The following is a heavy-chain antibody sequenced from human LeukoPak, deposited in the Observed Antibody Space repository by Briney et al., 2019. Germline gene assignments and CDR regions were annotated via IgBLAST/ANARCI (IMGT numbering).Heavy chain of an antibody. D-gene: IGHD4-17*01. CDR3: PRATDGDYVPY. J-gene: IGHJ4*02. V-gene: IGHV3-21*01. CDR2: ISSSSSYI. CDR1: GFTFSSYS. Sequence: GGSLRLSCAASGFTFSSYSMNWVRQAPGKGLEWVSSISSSSSYINYADSVKGRFTISRDNAKNSLYLQMNSLRAEDTAVYYCPRATDGDYVPYWGQGTLVTVSS.